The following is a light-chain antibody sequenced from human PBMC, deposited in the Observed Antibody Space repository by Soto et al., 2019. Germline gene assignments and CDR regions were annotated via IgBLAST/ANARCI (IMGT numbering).Light chain of an antibody. CDR3: QQRSDWPPIT. CDR2: GAS. Sequence: ERGMTQSPATLSVSPGERATLSCRASQSVGSNLAWYQQKPGQAPRFLIYGASSRATGIPDRFSGSGSGTDFTLTISRLEPEDFAVYYCQQRSDWPPITFGQGTRLEIK. CDR1: QSVGSN. V-gene: IGKV3D-20*02. J-gene: IGKJ5*01.